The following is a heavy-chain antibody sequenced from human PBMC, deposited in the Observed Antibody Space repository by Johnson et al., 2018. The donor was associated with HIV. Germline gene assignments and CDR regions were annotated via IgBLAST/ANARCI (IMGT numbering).Heavy chain of an antibody. CDR1: GFTFSSYG. CDR2: ISYDGSNK. Sequence: QVQLVESGGGLVQPVRSLRLSCAASGFTFSSYGMHWVRQAPGAGLEWVAVISYDGSNKYYADSVKGRFTISRDNSKNTLYLQMNSLIAEDTAVYYCARDQNIVGANDGFDIWGQGTMVIVSS. CDR3: ARDQNIVGANDGFDI. V-gene: IGHV3-30*19. D-gene: IGHD1-26*01. J-gene: IGHJ3*02.